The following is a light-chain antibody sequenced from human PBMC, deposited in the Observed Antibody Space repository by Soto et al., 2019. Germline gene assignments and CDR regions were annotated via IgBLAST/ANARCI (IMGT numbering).Light chain of an antibody. CDR2: AAS. Sequence: DIQKTQSPSSLSASVGDRVTITCRASQAISNYLAWYQQKPGKVPTLLISAASTLQSGVPSRFSGSGSGTDFTLTISSLQPEDVATYYCQKFNAVPTFGGGTKVEI. CDR1: QAISNY. J-gene: IGKJ4*01. CDR3: QKFNAVPT. V-gene: IGKV1-27*01.